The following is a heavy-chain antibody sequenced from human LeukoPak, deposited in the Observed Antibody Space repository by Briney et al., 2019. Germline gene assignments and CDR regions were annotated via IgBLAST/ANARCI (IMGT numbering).Heavy chain of an antibody. D-gene: IGHD6-19*01. CDR1: GGSISSGGYY. CDR2: IYYSGST. Sequence: SETLSLTCTVSGGSISSGGYYWSWLRQHPGKGLEWIGYIYYSGSTYYNPSLKSRVTISVDTSKNQFSLKLSSVTAADTAVYYCARPRQWLDAFDIWGQGTMVTVSS. CDR3: ARPRQWLDAFDI. J-gene: IGHJ3*02. V-gene: IGHV4-31*03.